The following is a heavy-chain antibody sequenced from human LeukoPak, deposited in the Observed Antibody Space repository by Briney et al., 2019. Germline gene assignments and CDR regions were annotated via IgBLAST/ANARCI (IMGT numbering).Heavy chain of an antibody. CDR1: GGSISRYY. Sequence: SETLSLTCTVSGGSISRYYWSWIRRPPGKGLEWIGYIEDSGNTNYNPSLKSQVTISVDKSKNQFSLKLSFVTAADTAMYYCAISDYHNSGSHTVFDAFDIWGQGTRVTVSS. CDR3: AISDYHNSGSHTVFDAFDI. J-gene: IGHJ3*02. D-gene: IGHD3-10*01. V-gene: IGHV4-59*01. CDR2: IEDSGNT.